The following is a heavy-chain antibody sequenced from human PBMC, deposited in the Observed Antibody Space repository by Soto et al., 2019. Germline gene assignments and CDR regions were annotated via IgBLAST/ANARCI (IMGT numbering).Heavy chain of an antibody. D-gene: IGHD1-26*01. J-gene: IGHJ6*02. Sequence: GGSLRLSCAASGFTFSSYAMSWVRQAPGRGLEWVSAISGTGSPTYYADSVKGRFTISRDNSKNTLYLQMNSLRADDTAVYYCARGMYGGTYNYYYGMDVWGQGTTVTVSS. CDR1: GFTFSSYA. V-gene: IGHV3-23*01. CDR2: ISGTGSPT. CDR3: ARGMYGGTYNYYYGMDV.